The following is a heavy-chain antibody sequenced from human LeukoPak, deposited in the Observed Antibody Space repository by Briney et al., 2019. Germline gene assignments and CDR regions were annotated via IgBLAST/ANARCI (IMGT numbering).Heavy chain of an antibody. D-gene: IGHD4-23*01. CDR3: ARHVDYGGNRNWFDP. CDR1: GGSISSYY. CDR2: IYYSGST. J-gene: IGHJ5*02. V-gene: IGHV4-59*01. Sequence: PSETLSLTCTVSGGSISSYYWSWIRQSPGKGLEWIGYIYYSGSTNYNPSLKSRVTISVDTSKNQFSLKLSSVTAADTAVYYCARHVDYGGNRNWFDPWGQGTLVTVSS.